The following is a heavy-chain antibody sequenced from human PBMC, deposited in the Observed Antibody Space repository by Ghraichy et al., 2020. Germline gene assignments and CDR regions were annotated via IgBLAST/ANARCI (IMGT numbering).Heavy chain of an antibody. Sequence: SETLSLTCTVSGGSISSYYWSWIRQPPGKGLEWIGYIYYSGSTNYNPSLKSRVTISVDTSKNQFSLKLSSVTAADTAVYYCARVLSSRYVSFGYLIDYWGQGTLVTVSS. J-gene: IGHJ4*02. D-gene: IGHD3-22*01. CDR3: ARVLSSRYVSFGYLIDY. CDR2: IYYSGST. CDR1: GGSISSYY. V-gene: IGHV4-59*01.